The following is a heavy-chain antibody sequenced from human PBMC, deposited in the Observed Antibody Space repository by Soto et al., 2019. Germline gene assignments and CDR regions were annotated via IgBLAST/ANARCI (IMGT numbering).Heavy chain of an antibody. J-gene: IGHJ4*02. CDR3: ARGRRMVAFDY. V-gene: IGHV4-34*01. D-gene: IGHD5-12*01. Sequence: SETLSLTCAVYGGSFSGYYWSWIRQPPGKGLEWIGEINHSGSTNYNPSLKSRVTISVDTSKNQFSLKLSSVTAADTAVYYCARGRRMVAFDYWGQGTLVTVSS. CDR1: GGSFSGYY. CDR2: INHSGST.